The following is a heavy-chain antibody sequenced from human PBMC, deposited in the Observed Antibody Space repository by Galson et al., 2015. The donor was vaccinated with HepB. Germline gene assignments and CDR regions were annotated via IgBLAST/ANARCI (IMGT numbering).Heavy chain of an antibody. V-gene: IGHV3-30*18. CDR3: AKDGIAAWRY. CDR1: GFTFSSYG. CDR2: ISYDGSNK. D-gene: IGHD6-6*01. Sequence: SLRLSCAASGFTFSSYGMHWVRQAPGKGLEWVAVISYDGSNKYYADSVKGRFTISRDNSKNTLYLQMNSLRAEDTAVYYCAKDGIAAWRYWGQGTLVTVSS. J-gene: IGHJ4*02.